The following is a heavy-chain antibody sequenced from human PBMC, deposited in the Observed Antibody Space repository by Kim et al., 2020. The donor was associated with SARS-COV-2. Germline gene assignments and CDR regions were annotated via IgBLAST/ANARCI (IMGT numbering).Heavy chain of an antibody. Sequence: GRSLRLSCAASGFTFSSSAMYWVRQAPGKGLEWVAVISYDGSNKYYADSVKGRFTISRDTSKNTLYLQMNNLRAEDTAVYYCARENRVAANDYWGQGTLV. CDR1: GFTFSSSA. CDR2: ISYDGSNK. V-gene: IGHV3-30*04. D-gene: IGHD6-13*01. CDR3: ARENRVAANDY. J-gene: IGHJ4*02.